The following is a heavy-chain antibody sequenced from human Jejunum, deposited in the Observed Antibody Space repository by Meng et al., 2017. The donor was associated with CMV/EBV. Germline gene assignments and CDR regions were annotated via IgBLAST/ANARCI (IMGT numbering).Heavy chain of an antibody. Sequence: DYYAMSWVRQAPGKGLEGVGLSRNKAYGGATEYAASVKGRFTISRGDSESIAYLQMNSLRTEDTAIYYCSIIDKSTTGWFLAYWGQGSLVTVSS. CDR2: SRNKAYGGAT. CDR1: DYYA. J-gene: IGHJ4*02. D-gene: IGHD6-19*01. V-gene: IGHV3-49*04. CDR3: SIIDKSTTGWFLAY.